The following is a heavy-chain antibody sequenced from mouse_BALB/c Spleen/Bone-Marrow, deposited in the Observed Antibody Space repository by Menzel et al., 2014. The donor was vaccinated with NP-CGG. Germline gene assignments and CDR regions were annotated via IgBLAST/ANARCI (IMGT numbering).Heavy chain of an antibody. CDR1: GFNIKDTY. CDR3: ARYGY. D-gene: IGHD1-1*02. Sequence: EVQLQQSGAELVRPGALVKLSCKASGFNIKDTYMHWVKQRPEQGLEWIGRIDAANGNSKYDPKFQGKATITADTSSNAGHLQLSSLTSEDTAVYYCARYGYGGQGTSVTVSA. V-gene: IGHV14-3*02. J-gene: IGHJ4*01. CDR2: IDAANGNS.